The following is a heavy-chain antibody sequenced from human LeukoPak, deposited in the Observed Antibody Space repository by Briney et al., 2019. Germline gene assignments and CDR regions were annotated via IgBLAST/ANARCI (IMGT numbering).Heavy chain of an antibody. Sequence: GGSLRLSCAASGFTFDDYTMYWVRQAPGKGLEWVSLISWDGGTTYYADSVKGRFTISRDNAKNSLYLQMNSLRTEDTALYYCAKNYRLYYDTSGYRGQFDYWGQGTLVTVSS. CDR1: GFTFDDYT. V-gene: IGHV3-43*01. D-gene: IGHD3-22*01. J-gene: IGHJ4*02. CDR3: AKNYRLYYDTSGYRGQFDY. CDR2: ISWDGGTT.